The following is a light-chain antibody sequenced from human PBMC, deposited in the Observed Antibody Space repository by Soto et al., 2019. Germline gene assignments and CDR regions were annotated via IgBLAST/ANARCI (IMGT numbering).Light chain of an antibody. CDR3: QQYGSSPWT. CDR1: QSISRT. Sequence: EIVLTQSPGTLSVSPGERATLSCRASQSISRTLAWYQQKPGQAPRLLIYGASSRATGIPDRFSGSGSGTDFTLTISRLEPEDFAVYYCQQYGSSPWTFGQGTKVDIK. V-gene: IGKV3-20*01. CDR2: GAS. J-gene: IGKJ1*01.